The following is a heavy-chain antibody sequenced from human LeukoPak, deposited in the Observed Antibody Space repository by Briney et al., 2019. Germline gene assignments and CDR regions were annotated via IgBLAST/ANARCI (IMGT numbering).Heavy chain of an antibody. CDR3: ARAKGGYSYGSDY. V-gene: IGHV1-46*01. CDR2: INPSDGSR. J-gene: IGHJ4*02. Sequence: GASVKVSCKASGYTFTSYYMHWVRQAPGQGLEWMGIINPSDGSRSSEQKFPVRVTMTRDTSTSTVYMELSSLRSEDTAVYYCARAKGGYSYGSDYWGQGTLVTVSS. D-gene: IGHD5-18*01. CDR1: GYTFTSYY.